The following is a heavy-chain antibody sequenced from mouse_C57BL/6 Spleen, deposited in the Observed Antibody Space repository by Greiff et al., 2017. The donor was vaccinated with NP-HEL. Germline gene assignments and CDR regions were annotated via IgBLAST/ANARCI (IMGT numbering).Heavy chain of an antibody. Sequence: VKLMESGAELARPGASVKLSCKASGYTFTSYGISWVKQRTGQGLEWIGEIYPRSGNTYYNEKFKGKATLTADKSSSTAYMELRSLTSEDSAVYFCARSDGNYPSWYFDVWGTGTTVTVSS. CDR2: IYPRSGNT. J-gene: IGHJ1*03. V-gene: IGHV1-81*01. CDR3: ARSDGNYPSWYFDV. D-gene: IGHD2-1*01. CDR1: GYTFTSYG.